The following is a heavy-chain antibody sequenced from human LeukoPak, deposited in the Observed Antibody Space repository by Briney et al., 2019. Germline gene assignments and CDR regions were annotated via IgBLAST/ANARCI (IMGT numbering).Heavy chain of an antibody. D-gene: IGHD2-2*01. CDR1: GYTFTGYY. J-gene: IGHJ6*02. CDR3: ARGIVVVPAAMAYYGMDV. CDR2: INPNSGGT. Sequence: ASVKVSCKASGYTFTGYYMHWVRQAPGQGLEWMGWINPNSGGTNYAQKFQGWVTMTRDTSISTAYMELSRLRSDDTAVYYCARGIVVVPAAMAYYGMDVWGQGTTVTVSS. V-gene: IGHV1-2*04.